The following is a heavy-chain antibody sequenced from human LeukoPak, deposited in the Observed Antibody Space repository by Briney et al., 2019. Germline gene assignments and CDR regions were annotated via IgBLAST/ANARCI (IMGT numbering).Heavy chain of an antibody. CDR3: ARVIDSPSLWFASYYYYGMDV. V-gene: IGHV3-7*01. CDR2: IKQDGSEK. J-gene: IGHJ6*02. D-gene: IGHD3-10*01. CDR1: GFTFSSYW. Sequence: GGSLRLSCAASGFTFSSYWMSWVRQAPGKGLEWVANIKQDGSEKYYVDSVKGRFTISRDNAKNSLYLQMNSLRAEDTAVYYCARVIDSPSLWFASYYYYGMDVWGQGTTVTVSS.